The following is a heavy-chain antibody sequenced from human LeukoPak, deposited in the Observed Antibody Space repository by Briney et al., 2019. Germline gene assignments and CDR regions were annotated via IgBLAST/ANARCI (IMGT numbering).Heavy chain of an antibody. V-gene: IGHV4-38-2*02. J-gene: IGHJ6*03. D-gene: IGHD2-2*01. CDR3: AREIYCSSTSCQGYYYMDV. CDR1: GYSISSGYY. Sequence: SETLSLTCAVSGYSISSGYYWGWIRQPPGKGLEWIGSIYHSGSTYYNPSLKSRVTISVDTSKNQFSLKLSSVTAAVTAVYYCAREIYCSSTSCQGYYYMDVWGKGTTVTVSS. CDR2: IYHSGST.